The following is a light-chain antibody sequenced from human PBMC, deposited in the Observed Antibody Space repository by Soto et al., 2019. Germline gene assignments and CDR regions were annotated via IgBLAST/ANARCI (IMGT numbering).Light chain of an antibody. CDR3: AAWDDSLNGLV. Sequence: QSVLTQPPSASGTPGQRVTISCSGSSSNIGSNTVNWYQQLPGTAPKLLIYTNNQRPSGVPDRFSGSKACTSASLAISGLQSDDEADYYCAAWDDSLNGLVFGGGTKLSVL. V-gene: IGLV1-44*01. CDR2: TNN. J-gene: IGLJ2*01. CDR1: SSNIGSNT.